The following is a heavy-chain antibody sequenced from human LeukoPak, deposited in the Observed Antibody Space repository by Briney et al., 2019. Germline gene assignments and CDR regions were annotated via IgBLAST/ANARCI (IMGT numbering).Heavy chain of an antibody. J-gene: IGHJ3*02. CDR1: GYSISSSNW. CDR3: ARLALNAFDI. D-gene: IGHD2-15*01. Sequence: SDTLSLTCAVSGYSISSSNWWGWIRQPPGKGLEWIGYIYYSGSIYYNPSLKSRVTMSVDTSKNQFSLKLSSVTALATAGDYGARLALNAFDIWAQGTMVTVSS. CDR2: IYYSGSI. V-gene: IGHV4-28*05.